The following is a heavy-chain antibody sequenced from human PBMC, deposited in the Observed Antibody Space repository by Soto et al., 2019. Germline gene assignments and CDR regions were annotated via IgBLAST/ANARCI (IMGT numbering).Heavy chain of an antibody. Sequence: PSETLSLTCTVSGASINNNDYYWSWIRQTPGKGLEWIGYVYYSGSTDYIPSLKSRLSMSIDKSQNRFTLKLNSVTAADTATYYCARMSYFYDKWYFDLWARGTLLTVSS. CDR1: GASINNNDYY. J-gene: IGHJ2*01. CDR3: ARMSYFYDKWYFDL. D-gene: IGHD3-22*01. V-gene: IGHV4-30-4*01. CDR2: VYYSGST.